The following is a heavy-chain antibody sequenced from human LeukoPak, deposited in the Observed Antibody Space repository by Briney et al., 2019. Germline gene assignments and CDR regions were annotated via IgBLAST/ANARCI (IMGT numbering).Heavy chain of an antibody. Sequence: TSETLSLTCTVSGGSISSSSYYWGWIRQPPGKGLEWIGSIYYSGSTYYNPSLKSRVTKSVDTSKNQFSLKLSSVTAADTAVYYCARIATGTTFDHWGQGTLVTVSS. CDR2: IYYSGST. CDR3: ARIATGTTFDH. V-gene: IGHV4-39*01. CDR1: GGSISSSSYY. J-gene: IGHJ4*02. D-gene: IGHD1-1*01.